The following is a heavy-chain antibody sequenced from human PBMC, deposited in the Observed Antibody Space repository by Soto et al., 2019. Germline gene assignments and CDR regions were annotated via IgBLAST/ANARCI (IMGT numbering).Heavy chain of an antibody. CDR1: GYTFTGYY. J-gene: IGHJ4*02. Sequence: QVQLVQSGAEVKKSGASVRVSCKASGYTFTGYYIHWVRQAPGQGPEWMGEIGPNRGDTRYAQKFQGRVTMTSDTSITTVYMELSNLSPDDTAVYYCGRVRSGEVVVFYWGQGTLVTVYS. D-gene: IGHD3-16*02. CDR2: IGPNRGDT. CDR3: GRVRSGEVVVFY. V-gene: IGHV1-2*02.